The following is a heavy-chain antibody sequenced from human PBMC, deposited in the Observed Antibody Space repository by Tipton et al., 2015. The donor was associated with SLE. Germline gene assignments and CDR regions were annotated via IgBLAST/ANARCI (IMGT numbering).Heavy chain of an antibody. CDR2: IYSDGST. Sequence: SLRLSCAATGLAVSRNYMAWLRQAPGKGLEWVSVIYSDGSTYYADSVKGRFTISRDKSKNTLFLHMNSLRPDDTAIYYCAKDTYTMTKDGGYLDNWGQGTLVTVSS. D-gene: IGHD3-16*01. V-gene: IGHV3-66*02. J-gene: IGHJ4*02. CDR1: GLAVSRNY. CDR3: AKDTYTMTKDGGYLDN.